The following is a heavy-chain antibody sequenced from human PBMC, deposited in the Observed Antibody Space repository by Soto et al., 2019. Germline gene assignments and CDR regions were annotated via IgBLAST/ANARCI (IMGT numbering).Heavy chain of an antibody. V-gene: IGHV1-18*01. Sequence: ASVKVSCKASGYTFTSYGISWVRQAPGQGLEWMGWISAYNGNTNYAQKLQGRVTMTTDTSTSTAYMELRSLRSDDTAVYYCARDMNFEWWYPTVGNDYWGQGTLVTVSS. CDR3: ARDMNFEWWYPTVGNDY. CDR1: GYTFTSYG. CDR2: ISAYNGNT. D-gene: IGHD2-15*01. J-gene: IGHJ4*02.